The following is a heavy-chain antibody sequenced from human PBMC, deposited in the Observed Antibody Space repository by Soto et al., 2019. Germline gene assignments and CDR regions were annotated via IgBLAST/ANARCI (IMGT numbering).Heavy chain of an antibody. CDR1: GGSISSSSYY. V-gene: IGHV4-39*01. J-gene: IGHJ4*02. CDR3: ARLYDYFSTTDY. CDR2: IYSSGST. Sequence: PSETLSLTCTVSGGSISSSSYYWGWIRQPPGKGLEWIGKIYSSGSTYYNPSLKSRGTISVDTSKNQFSLKLSSVTAADTAVYYCARLYDYFSTTDYWGQGPLVTVSS. D-gene: IGHD3-16*01.